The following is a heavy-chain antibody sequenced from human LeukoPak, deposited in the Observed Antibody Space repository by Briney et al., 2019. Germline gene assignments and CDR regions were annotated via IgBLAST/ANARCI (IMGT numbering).Heavy chain of an antibody. Sequence: GGSLRLSCAASGFTLSSYAMSWVRQGPGKGLEWVSAISVSGNTYHADSVKGRFTISRGSSKNTLYLQMNSLRAGDAAVYYCAKAPVTTCSGAYCYPFDYWSQGTLVTVSS. D-gene: IGHD2-15*01. CDR2: ISVSGNT. V-gene: IGHV3-23*01. CDR1: GFTLSSYA. CDR3: AKAPVTTCSGAYCYPFDY. J-gene: IGHJ4*02.